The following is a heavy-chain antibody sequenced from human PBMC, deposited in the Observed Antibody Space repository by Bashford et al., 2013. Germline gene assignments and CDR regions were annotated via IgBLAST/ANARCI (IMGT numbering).Heavy chain of an antibody. D-gene: IGHD2-21*02. V-gene: IGHV1-3*01. J-gene: IGHJ3*02. CDR3: ARRMVVPGNFDALDI. CDR2: IDPGSGNT. Sequence: WVRQAPGQGLEWMGRIDPGSGNTRYSQKFQGRVTITRDTSASTAAMEVNSLRSEDTAVYYCARRMVVPGNFDALDIWGQGTMVTVSS.